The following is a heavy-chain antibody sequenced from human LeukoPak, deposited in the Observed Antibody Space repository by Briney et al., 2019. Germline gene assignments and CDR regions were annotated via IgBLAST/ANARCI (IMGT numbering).Heavy chain of an antibody. Sequence: SETLSLTCTVSGGSISSSSYYWGWIRQPPGKGLEWIGRIYTSGSTNYNPSLKSRVTISVDTSKNQFSLKLSSVTAADTAVYYCATNYYGSGSYSLDYWGQGTLVTVSS. V-gene: IGHV4-61*02. J-gene: IGHJ4*02. D-gene: IGHD3-10*01. CDR2: IYTSGST. CDR1: GGSISSSSYY. CDR3: ATNYYGSGSYSLDY.